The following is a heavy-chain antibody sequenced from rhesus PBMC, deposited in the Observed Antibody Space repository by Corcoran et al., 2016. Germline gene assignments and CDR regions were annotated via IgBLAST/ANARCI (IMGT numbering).Heavy chain of an antibody. J-gene: IGHJ4*01. D-gene: IGHD5-36*01. CDR3: ASAQDIAGSRYFDY. CDR1: GGSISSSY. Sequence: QLLLQESGPGLVKPSETLSVTCAVSGGSISSSYWSWIRQAPGKGLEWIGYIYGSDSSTNYNPSLKSRVTLSVDTSKSQLSLKLSSVAAADTAVYYCASAQDIAGSRYFDYWGQGVLVTVSS. V-gene: IGHV4-169*02. CDR2: IYGSDSST.